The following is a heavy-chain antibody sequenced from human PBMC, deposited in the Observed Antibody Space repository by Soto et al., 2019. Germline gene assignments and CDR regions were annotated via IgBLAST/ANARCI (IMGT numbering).Heavy chain of an antibody. V-gene: IGHV6-1*01. Sequence: SQTLSLTCAISGYSVSGNSAAWNWIRQSPSRGLEWLGRTYYRSKWYNDYAVSVKSRITINPDTSKNQFSLQLNSATPEDTAVYYCARDLGYSSSDYYYYYGMDVWGQGTTVTVSS. D-gene: IGHD6-6*01. J-gene: IGHJ6*02. CDR3: ARDLGYSSSDYYYYYGMDV. CDR2: TYYRSKWYN. CDR1: GYSVSGNSAA.